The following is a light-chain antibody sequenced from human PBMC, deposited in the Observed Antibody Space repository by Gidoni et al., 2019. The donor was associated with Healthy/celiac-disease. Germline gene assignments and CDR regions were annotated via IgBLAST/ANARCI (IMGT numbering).Light chain of an antibody. J-gene: IGLJ2*01. CDR1: SSNIGSNY. Sequence: QSVLTQPPSASGTPGQRVTISCSGSSSNIGSNYVYWYQPLPGTAPQLLIYSNTQRPSGVPDRFSGSKSGTSSSLAISGLRSEDEADYYCAAWDDILSGVVFGGGTKLTVL. V-gene: IGLV1-47*02. CDR3: AAWDDILSGVV. CDR2: SNT.